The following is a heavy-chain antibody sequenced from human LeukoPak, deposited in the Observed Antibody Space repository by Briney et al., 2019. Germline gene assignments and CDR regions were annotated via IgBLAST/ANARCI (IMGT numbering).Heavy chain of an antibody. J-gene: IGHJ5*02. V-gene: IGHV4-39*01. CDR2: IYYSGST. D-gene: IGHD3-10*01. CDR1: GGSISSSSYY. Sequence: KPSETLSLTCTVSGGSISSSSYYWGWIRQPPGKGLEWIGSIYYSGSTYYNPSLKSRVTISVDTSKNQFSLKLSSVTAADTAVYYCARPYGSGSGNWFDPWGQGTLVTVSS. CDR3: ARPYGSGSGNWFDP.